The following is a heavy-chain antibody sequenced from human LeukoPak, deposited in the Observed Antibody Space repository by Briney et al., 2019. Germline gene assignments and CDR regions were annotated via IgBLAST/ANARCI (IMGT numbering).Heavy chain of an antibody. D-gene: IGHD3-10*01. J-gene: IGHJ5*02. CDR2: INHSGST. CDR1: GGSFSGYY. Sequence: SETLSLTCAVYGGSFSGYYWSWIRRPPGKGLEWIGEINHSGSTNYNPSLKSRVTISVDTSKNQFSLKLSSVTAADTAVYYCARVGYYYGSGSPTWGQGTLVTVSS. V-gene: IGHV4-34*01. CDR3: ARVGYYYGSGSPT.